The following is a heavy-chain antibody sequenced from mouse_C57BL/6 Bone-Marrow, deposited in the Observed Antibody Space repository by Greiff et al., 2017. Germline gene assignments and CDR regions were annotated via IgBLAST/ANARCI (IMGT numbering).Heavy chain of an antibody. Sequence: VKLVESGAELMKPGASVKLSCKATGYTFTGYWIEWVQQRPGHGLEWIGEILPGSGSPNSNDKFKGKATFTADTASITAYKQLSSLTTENSAIYYCARDGYFLFDYWGQGTSLTVSS. CDR2: ILPGSGSP. D-gene: IGHD2-3*01. J-gene: IGHJ2*02. CDR3: ARDGYFLFDY. V-gene: IGHV1-9*01. CDR1: GYTFTGYW.